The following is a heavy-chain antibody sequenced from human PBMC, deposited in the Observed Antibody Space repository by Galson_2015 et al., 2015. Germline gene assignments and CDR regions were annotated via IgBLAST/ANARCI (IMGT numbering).Heavy chain of an antibody. V-gene: IGHV3-23*01. CDR1: GFTFSSYA. J-gene: IGHJ4*02. Sequence: SLRLSCAASGFTFSSYAMSWVRQAPGRGLEWVSAISGSGGSTYYADSVKGRFTVSRDNSKNTLYLQMNSLRAEDTAVYYCGKKTGGAWATAADYWGQGTLVTVSS. CDR3: GKKTGGAWATAADY. D-gene: IGHD1-14*01. CDR2: ISGSGGST.